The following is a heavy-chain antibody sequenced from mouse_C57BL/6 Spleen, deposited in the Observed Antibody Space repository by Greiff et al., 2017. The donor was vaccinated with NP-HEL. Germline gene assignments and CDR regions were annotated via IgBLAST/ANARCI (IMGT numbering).Heavy chain of an antibody. CDR2: ISDGGSYT. CDR1: GFTFSSYA. D-gene: IGHD2-10*01. Sequence: VQLKESGGGLVKPGGSLKLSCAASGFTFSSYAMSWVRQTPEKRLEWVATISDGGSYTYYPDNVKGRFTISRDNAKNNLYLQMSHLKSEDTAMYYCPRERGAYYRNQGYFDVWGTGTTVTVSS. CDR3: PRERGAYYRNQGYFDV. V-gene: IGHV5-4*01. J-gene: IGHJ1*03.